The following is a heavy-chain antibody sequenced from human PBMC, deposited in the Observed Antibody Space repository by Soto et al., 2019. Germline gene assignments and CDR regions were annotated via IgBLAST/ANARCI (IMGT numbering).Heavy chain of an antibody. CDR3: TRRPGS. Sequence: EVQLVESGGGLVQPGESLRLSCAASGFTVSNNYMSWVRQAPGKGLEGVSFIYSGGNTYYADSVKVRFTISRDKSKNTLYLQMHNLRVEDTAVYYCTRRPGSWGQGTLVTVSS. CDR2: IYSGGNT. D-gene: IGHD7-27*01. V-gene: IGHV3-66*01. J-gene: IGHJ5*02. CDR1: GFTVSNNY.